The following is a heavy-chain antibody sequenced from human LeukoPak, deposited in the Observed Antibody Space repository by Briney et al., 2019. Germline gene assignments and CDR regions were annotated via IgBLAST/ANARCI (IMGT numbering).Heavy chain of an antibody. J-gene: IGHJ4*02. Sequence: SETLSLTCTVSGDSITNSKYFWGWLRQPPGLGLEWIGKVFYNGNTHYNPSLTSRVIISTDTSKNQFSLTLTAVTASDTAIYYCARRSPLVVVTAAHYYDYWGQGTLVTVSS. CDR2: VFYNGNT. CDR1: GDSITNSKYF. V-gene: IGHV4-39*01. D-gene: IGHD2-21*02. CDR3: ARRSPLVVVTAAHYYDY.